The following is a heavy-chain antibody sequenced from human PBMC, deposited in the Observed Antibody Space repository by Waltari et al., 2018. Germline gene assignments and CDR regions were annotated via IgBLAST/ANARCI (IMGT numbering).Heavy chain of an antibody. D-gene: IGHD2-2*01. CDR3: ARGPGYCSSTSCYEYWFDP. J-gene: IGHJ5*02. Sequence: QVQLQQWGAGLLKPSETLSLTCAVYGGSFSGYYWSWLRQPPGKGLEWIGEINHSGSTNYNPSLKSRVTISVDTSKNQFSLKLSSVTAADTAVYYCARGPGYCSSTSCYEYWFDPWGQGTLVTVSS. CDR2: INHSGST. V-gene: IGHV4-34*01. CDR1: GGSFSGYY.